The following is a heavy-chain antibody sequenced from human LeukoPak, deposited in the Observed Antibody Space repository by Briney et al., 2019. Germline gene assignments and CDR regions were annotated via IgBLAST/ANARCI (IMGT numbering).Heavy chain of an antibody. D-gene: IGHD2-2*01. CDR3: ARILPAAMNYFDY. Sequence: SETLSLTCTVSGASVSSASYWTWIRQPPGKGVEWIAHIYNGVNTNYNPSLKSRVTISVDTSKNQFSLRLNSVTAADTAVYYCARILPAAMNYFDYWGQGTLVTVSS. V-gene: IGHV4-61*01. CDR1: GASVSSASY. CDR2: IYNGVNT. J-gene: IGHJ4*02.